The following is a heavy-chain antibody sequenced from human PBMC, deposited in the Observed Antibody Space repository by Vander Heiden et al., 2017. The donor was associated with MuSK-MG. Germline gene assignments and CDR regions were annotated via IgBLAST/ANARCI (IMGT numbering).Heavy chain of an antibody. V-gene: IGHV3-23*01. Sequence: EVQLLESGGGLVQPVGSVILSCVPSGLTFSSYAMSWVRQAPGKGLEWVSAISGSGGSTYYADSVKGRFTISRDNSKNTLYLKMNSLRAEDTAVYYCANTDWLGVYWGQGTLVTDSS. CDR1: GLTFSSYA. D-gene: IGHD3-9*01. CDR2: ISGSGGST. CDR3: ANTDWLGVY. J-gene: IGHJ4*02.